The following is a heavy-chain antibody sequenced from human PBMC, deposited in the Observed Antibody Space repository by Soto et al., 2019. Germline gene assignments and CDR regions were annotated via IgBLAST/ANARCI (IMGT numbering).Heavy chain of an antibody. Sequence: SVKVSCKASGGTFSSYAIIWGRQAPGQGLEWMGGIIPIFGTANYAQKFQGRVTITADESTSTAYMELSSLRSEDTAVYYCARALTFKRVKLWFRNYYGMDVWGQGTTVTVSS. CDR1: GGTFSSYA. V-gene: IGHV1-69*01. D-gene: IGHD5-18*01. CDR2: IIPIFGTA. CDR3: ARALTFKRVKLWFRNYYGMDV. J-gene: IGHJ6*02.